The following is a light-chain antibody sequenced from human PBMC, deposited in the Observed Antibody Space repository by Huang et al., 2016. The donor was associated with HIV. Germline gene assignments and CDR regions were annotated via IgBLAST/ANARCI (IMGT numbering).Light chain of an antibody. CDR2: QVS. CDR1: QSLIHSNGNTY. J-gene: IGKJ4*01. V-gene: IGKV2-30*02. Sequence: VVLTQSPLYLSVTLGQPASLSCRSSQSLIHSNGNTYLNWFQQRPGQSPRRLISQVSRRDSGVPDRVSGSGSGTDFTRKISRVEAEDVGVYYCMQGTHLFTFGGGTRVDIK. CDR3: MQGTHLFT.